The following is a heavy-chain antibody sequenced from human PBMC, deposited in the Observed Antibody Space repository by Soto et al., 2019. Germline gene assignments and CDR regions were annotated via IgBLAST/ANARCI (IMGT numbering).Heavy chain of an antibody. CDR3: ARVLGGMATVPFDY. J-gene: IGHJ4*02. Sequence: LRLSCAASGFTFSSYAMHWVRQAPGTGLEWVAVISYEGSNKYYADSVKGRFTISRDNSKNTLYLQMNSLRTEDTAVYYCARVLGGMATVPFDYWGQGALVTVS. V-gene: IGHV3-30-3*01. CDR2: ISYEGSNK. CDR1: GFTFSSYA. D-gene: IGHD4-4*01.